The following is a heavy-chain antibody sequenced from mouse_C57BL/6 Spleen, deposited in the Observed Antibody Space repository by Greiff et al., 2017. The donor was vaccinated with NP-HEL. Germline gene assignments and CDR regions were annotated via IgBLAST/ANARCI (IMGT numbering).Heavy chain of an antibody. CDR2: IYPSDSET. CDR3: ARWAGTGYFDY. J-gene: IGHJ2*01. CDR1: GYTFTSYW. V-gene: IGHV1-61*01. D-gene: IGHD4-1*01. Sequence: VKLKQPGAELVRPGSSVKLSCKASGYTFTSYWMDWVKQRPGQGLEWIGNIYPSDSETHYNQKFKDKATLTVDKSSSTAYMQLSSLTSEDSAVYYCARWAGTGYFDYWGQGTTLTVSS.